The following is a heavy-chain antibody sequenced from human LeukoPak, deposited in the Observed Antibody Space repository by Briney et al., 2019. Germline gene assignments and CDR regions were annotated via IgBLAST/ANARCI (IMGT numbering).Heavy chain of an antibody. V-gene: IGHV3-73*01. CDR1: GFTFSDAW. CDR3: ASDGYYYMDV. Sequence: GGSLRLSCAASGFTFSDAWMNWVRQAPGKGLEWVGRIRSKANSYATAYAASVKGRFTISRDDSKNTAYLQMNSLKTEDTAVYYCASDGYYYMDVWGKGTTVTVSS. CDR2: IRSKANSYAT. J-gene: IGHJ6*03.